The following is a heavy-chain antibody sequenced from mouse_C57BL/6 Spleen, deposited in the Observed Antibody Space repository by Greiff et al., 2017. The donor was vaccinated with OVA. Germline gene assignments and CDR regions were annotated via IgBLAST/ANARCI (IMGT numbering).Heavy chain of an antibody. D-gene: IGHD2-4*01. J-gene: IGHJ3*01. CDR2: INPNYGTT. Sequence: EVQLQQSGPELVKPGASVKISCKASGYSFTDYNMNWVKQSNGKSLEWIGVINPNYGTTSYNQKFKGKATLNVDKSSSTAYMQLNSLTSEDSAVYYCARSGYYDYAWFAYWGQGTLVTVSA. CDR3: ARSGYYDYAWFAY. V-gene: IGHV1-39*01. CDR1: GYSFTDYN.